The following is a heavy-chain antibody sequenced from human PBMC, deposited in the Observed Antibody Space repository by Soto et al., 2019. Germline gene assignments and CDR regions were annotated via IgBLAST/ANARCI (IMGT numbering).Heavy chain of an antibody. CDR1: GFTFSSYS. Sequence: GGSLRLSCAASGFTFSSYSMNWVRQAPGKGLEWVSYISSSSSTIYYADSVKGRFTISRDNAKNSLYLQMNSLRAEDTAVYYCARVGHQRYSYGFDYWGQGTLVTVS. V-gene: IGHV3-48*01. D-gene: IGHD5-18*01. CDR2: ISSSSSTI. J-gene: IGHJ4*02. CDR3: ARVGHQRYSYGFDY.